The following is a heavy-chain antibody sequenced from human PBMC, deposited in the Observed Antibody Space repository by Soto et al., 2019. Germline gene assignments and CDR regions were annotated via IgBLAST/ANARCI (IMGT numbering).Heavy chain of an antibody. Sequence: QVQLQQWGAGLLKPSETLSLTCGVSGGSFSGYYWSWIRQSPGKGLEWIGEVGLSGRTNYAPSLNSRVTVYLDTSNNQFSLRLSSVAATDTAVYYCARGGIGGCPNHLCYRATLFDFWGQGMVVTVSS. D-gene: IGHD1-26*01. CDR2: VGLSGRT. CDR3: ARGGIGGCPNHLCYRATLFDF. J-gene: IGHJ4*02. V-gene: IGHV4-34*01. CDR1: GGSFSGYY.